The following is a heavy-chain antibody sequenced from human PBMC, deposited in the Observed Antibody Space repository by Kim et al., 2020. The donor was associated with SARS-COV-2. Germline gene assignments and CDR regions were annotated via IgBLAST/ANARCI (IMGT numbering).Heavy chain of an antibody. CDR3: ARRTLRYGDYYYYYYGMDV. J-gene: IGHJ6*02. V-gene: IGHV3-7*04. Sequence: RFTISRDNAKNSLYLQMNSLRAEDTAVYYCARRTLRYGDYYYYYYGMDVWGQGTTVTVSS. D-gene: IGHD4-17*01.